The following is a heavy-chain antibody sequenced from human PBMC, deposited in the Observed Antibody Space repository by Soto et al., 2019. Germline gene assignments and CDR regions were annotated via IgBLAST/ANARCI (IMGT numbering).Heavy chain of an antibody. CDR2: INHSGST. J-gene: IGHJ5*02. D-gene: IGHD2-2*01. CDR1: GGSFSGYY. V-gene: IGHV4-34*01. CDR3: ARGKSQLLGRNRNWFDP. Sequence: SETLSLTCAVYGGSFSGYYWSWIRQPPGKGLEWIGEINHSGSTNYNPSPKSRVTISVETSKNQFSLKLSSVTAADTAVYYCARGKSQLLGRNRNWFDPWGQGTLVTVSS.